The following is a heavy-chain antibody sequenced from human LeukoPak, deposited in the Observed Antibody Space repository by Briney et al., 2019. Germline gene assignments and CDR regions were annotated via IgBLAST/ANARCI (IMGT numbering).Heavy chain of an antibody. CDR1: GGSFSGYY. J-gene: IGHJ4*02. CDR2: INHSGST. D-gene: IGHD2-2*01. CDR3: ASSPPYCSSTNCYANY. V-gene: IGHV4-34*01. Sequence: PSETLSLTCAVYGGSFSGYYWSWIRQPPGKGLEWIGEINHSGSTNYNPSLKSRVTISVDTSKNQFSLKLSSVTAADTAVYYCASSPPYCSSTNCYANYWGQGTLVTVSS.